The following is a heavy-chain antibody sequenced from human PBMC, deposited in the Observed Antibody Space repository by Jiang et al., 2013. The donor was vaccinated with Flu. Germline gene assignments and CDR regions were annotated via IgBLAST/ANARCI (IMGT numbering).Heavy chain of an antibody. V-gene: IGHV1-3*01. CDR3: ARDKDYYGSGSYYNPLRY. D-gene: IGHD3-10*01. Sequence: GYTFTSYAMHWVRQAPGQRLEWMGWINAGNGNTKYSQKFQGRVTITRDTSASTAYMELSSLRSEDTAVYYCARDKDYYGSGSYYNPLRYWGQGTLVTVSS. CDR1: GYTFTSYA. J-gene: IGHJ4*02. CDR2: INAGNGNT.